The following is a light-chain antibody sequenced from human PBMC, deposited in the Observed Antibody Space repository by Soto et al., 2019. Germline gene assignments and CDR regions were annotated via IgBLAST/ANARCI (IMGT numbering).Light chain of an antibody. Sequence: DIVMTQSPLSLPVTPGEPASISCSSSQSLLRTNGKNYLDWYMQKPGQSPQLLIYLGSNRASGVPDRFSGSGSGTDFTLKISRVEAEDVGVYYCMQAQQTPWTFGQGTKVEIK. V-gene: IGKV2-28*01. J-gene: IGKJ1*01. CDR3: MQAQQTPWT. CDR1: QSLLRTNGKNY. CDR2: LGS.